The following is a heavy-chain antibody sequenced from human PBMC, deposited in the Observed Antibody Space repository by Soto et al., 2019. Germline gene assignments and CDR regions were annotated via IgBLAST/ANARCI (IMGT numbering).Heavy chain of an antibody. CDR2: IYWDDDR. J-gene: IGHJ3*01. CDR1: GFSLATKGVG. D-gene: IGHD3-16*02. CDR3: AHLTITYGGVVGDESFDV. Sequence: QITLKESGPTEVKPTETLALTCTFSGFSLATKGVGVGWVRQPPGGALEWIAVIYWDDDRRYNPSLEARLRITKDTSNNQVVLTMTDIDFVDTATFYCAHLTITYGGVVGDESFDVWGQGAVVSVSS. V-gene: IGHV2-5*02.